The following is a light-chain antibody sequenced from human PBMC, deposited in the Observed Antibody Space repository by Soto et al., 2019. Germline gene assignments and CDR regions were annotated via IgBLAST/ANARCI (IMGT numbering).Light chain of an antibody. CDR2: DAS. CDR3: QQRSSWPPALS. V-gene: IGKV3-11*01. Sequence: EIVLTQSPATLSLSPGERATLSCRASQSVRSFLAWYQQKPGQAPRLPIYDASNRATGVPGRFSGSGSGTDFTLTISSLEPEDFAVYYCQQRSSWPPALSVGGGTKVDIK. J-gene: IGKJ4*01. CDR1: QSVRSF.